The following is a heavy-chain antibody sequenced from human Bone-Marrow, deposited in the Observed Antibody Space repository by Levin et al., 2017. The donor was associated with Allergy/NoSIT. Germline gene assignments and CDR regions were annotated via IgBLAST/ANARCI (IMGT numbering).Heavy chain of an antibody. CDR2: IYYSGST. Sequence: SETLSLTCTVSGGSISSSSYYWGWIRQPPGKGLEWIGSIYYSGSTYYNPSLKSRVTISVDTSKNQFSLKLSSVTAADTAVYYCARVIPIVVVVATGWFDPWGQGTLVTVSS. D-gene: IGHD2-15*01. V-gene: IGHV4-39*07. CDR1: GGSISSSSYY. CDR3: ARVIPIVVVVATGWFDP. J-gene: IGHJ5*02.